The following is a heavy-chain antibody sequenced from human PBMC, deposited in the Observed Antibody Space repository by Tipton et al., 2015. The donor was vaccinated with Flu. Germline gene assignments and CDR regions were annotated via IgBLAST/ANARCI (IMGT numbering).Heavy chain of an antibody. CDR3: ARETVPGEFYVDS. J-gene: IGHJ4*02. CDR1: GFTFCDYG. Sequence: SLRLSCTTSGFTFCDYGIIWVRQAPRKGLEWLSFIRSKGYDEKIDYAASVKGRFTMSRDDSKSIAYLQMNSLKIEDTGVYYCARETVPGEFYVDSWGQGTLVTVSS. V-gene: IGHV3-49*04. D-gene: IGHD1-1*01. CDR2: IRSKGYDEKI.